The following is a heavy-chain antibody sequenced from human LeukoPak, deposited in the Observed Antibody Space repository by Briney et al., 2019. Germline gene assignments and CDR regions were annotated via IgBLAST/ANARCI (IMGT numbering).Heavy chain of an antibody. CDR3: ARGYCSGGSCYSLDY. D-gene: IGHD2-15*01. V-gene: IGHV4-4*07. CDR1: GGSISSYY. Sequence: PSKTLPLTCTVSGGSISSYYWSWIRQPAGKGLEWIGRISTSVITNYNPSLKSRVTMSVDTSKNQFSLRLSSVTAADTAVYYCARGYCSGGSCYSLDYWGQGTLVTVSS. J-gene: IGHJ4*02. CDR2: ISTSVIT.